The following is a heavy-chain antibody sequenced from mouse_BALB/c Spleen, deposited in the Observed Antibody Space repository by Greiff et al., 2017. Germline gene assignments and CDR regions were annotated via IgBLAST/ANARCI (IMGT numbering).Heavy chain of an antibody. Sequence: EVKVVESGGGLVKPGGSLKLSCAASGFTFSDYYMYWVRQTPEKRLEWVATISDGGSYTYYPDSVKGRFTISRDNAKNNLYLQMSSLKSEDTAMYYCARDEDLAMDYWGQGTSVTVSS. V-gene: IGHV5-4*02. CDR1: GFTFSDYY. CDR2: ISDGGSYT. J-gene: IGHJ4*01. CDR3: ARDEDLAMDY.